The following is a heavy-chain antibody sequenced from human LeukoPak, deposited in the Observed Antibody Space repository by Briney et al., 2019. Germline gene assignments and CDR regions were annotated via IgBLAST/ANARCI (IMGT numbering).Heavy chain of an antibody. CDR1: GFRFSNYA. CDR3: ARDRDCSSTSCYNAFDV. CDR2: ISYDASNN. Sequence: PGGSLRLSCAASGFRFSNYAMHWVRQAPGKGLEWVAVISYDASNNYYADSVKGRFTISRDNAKNTLYPQMNSLRVEDTAVYYCARDRDCSSTSCYNAFDVWGQGTMVTVSS. V-gene: IGHV3-30-3*01. J-gene: IGHJ3*01. D-gene: IGHD2-2*02.